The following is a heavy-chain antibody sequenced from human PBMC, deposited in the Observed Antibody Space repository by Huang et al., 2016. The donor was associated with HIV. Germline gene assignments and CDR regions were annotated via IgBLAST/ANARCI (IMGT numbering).Heavy chain of an antibody. V-gene: IGHV4-34*01. CDR1: GGSFSGYY. CDR3: ARGQGGYYYYYMDV. J-gene: IGHJ6*03. CDR2: SNQSEST. Sequence: QVQLQQWGAGLLRPSEPLSLPCAVYGGSFSGYYGTWIRQPPGKGLEWIGESNQSESTNYNPSRKSRVTISVDTSRNQFSLTLTSVTAADTTVYYCARGQGGYYYYYMDVWGKGTTVTVSS.